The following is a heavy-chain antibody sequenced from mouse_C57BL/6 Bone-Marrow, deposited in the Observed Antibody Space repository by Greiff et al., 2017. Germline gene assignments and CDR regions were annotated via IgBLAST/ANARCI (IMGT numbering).Heavy chain of an antibody. CDR3: ARRRKLGRGYAMDY. CDR1: GYTFTSYT. CDR2: INPSSGYT. V-gene: IGHV1-4*01. D-gene: IGHD4-1*01. J-gene: IGHJ4*01. Sequence: QVQLQQSGAELARPGASVKMSCKASGYTFTSYTMHWVKQRPGQGLEWIGYINPSSGYTKYNQKFKDKATLTAEKSSSTAYMQLSSLTSEDSAVYYCARRRKLGRGYAMDYWGQGTSVTVSS.